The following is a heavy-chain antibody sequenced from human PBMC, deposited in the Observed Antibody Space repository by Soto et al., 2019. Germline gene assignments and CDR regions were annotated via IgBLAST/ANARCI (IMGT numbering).Heavy chain of an antibody. CDR2: MSGSSKYI. J-gene: IGHJ6*02. V-gene: IGHV3-21*01. Sequence: EVHLVESGGGLVKSGGSLRLSCEASEFTLSSFRMTWIRQAPGRGLEWVSSMSGSSKYIQYADSATGRFTISRDNAKNSLNLKMNRLRAEDTAMYYCAREKEAEGISSLSVYHGLDVWGQVTTGTGCS. D-gene: IGHD3-3*02. CDR3: AREKEAEGISSLSVYHGLDV. CDR1: EFTLSSFR.